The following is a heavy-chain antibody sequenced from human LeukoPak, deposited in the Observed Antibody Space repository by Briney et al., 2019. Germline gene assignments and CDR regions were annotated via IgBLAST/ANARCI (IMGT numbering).Heavy chain of an antibody. CDR3: AKSKGSGSYTFDY. V-gene: IGHV3-23*01. D-gene: IGHD3-10*01. CDR2: IFNSGDVT. CDR1: GFAFSTYA. Sequence: GGSLRLSCAASGFAFSTYAMTWVRQAPGRGLEWVSTIFNSGDVTFYSSSVRGRFTISRDNSKNTLDLQMNSLRAEDTAVYYCAKSKGSGSYTFDYWGRGALVTVSS. J-gene: IGHJ4*02.